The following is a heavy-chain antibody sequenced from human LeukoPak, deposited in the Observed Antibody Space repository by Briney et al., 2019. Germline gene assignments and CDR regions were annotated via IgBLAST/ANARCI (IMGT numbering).Heavy chain of an antibody. J-gene: IGHJ4*02. CDR1: GFTVSSNY. Sequence: GGSLRLSCAASGFTVSSNYMSWVRQAPGKGLEWVSVIYSGGSTYYADSVKGRFTISRDNSKNTLYLQMSSLRAEDTAVYYCARDYYDSSGAGSLWGRETLVTVSS. CDR2: IYSGGST. V-gene: IGHV3-66*02. D-gene: IGHD3-22*01. CDR3: ARDYYDSSGAGSL.